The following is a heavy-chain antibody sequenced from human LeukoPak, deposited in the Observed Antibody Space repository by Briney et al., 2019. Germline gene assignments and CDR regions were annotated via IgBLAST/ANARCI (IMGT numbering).Heavy chain of an antibody. Sequence: PGGSLRLSCAASGFTFSNYAMDWVRQAPGKSLEWVSFVRYDGSNQYYADSVRGRFTISRDNAKNSLYLQMNSLRAEDTAVYYCVRDNPRCCGVIPSNIDDYWGQGTLVTVSS. CDR3: VRDNPRCCGVIPSNIDDY. CDR2: VRYDGSNQ. CDR1: GFTFSNYA. V-gene: IGHV3-30*02. D-gene: IGHD2-21*01. J-gene: IGHJ4*02.